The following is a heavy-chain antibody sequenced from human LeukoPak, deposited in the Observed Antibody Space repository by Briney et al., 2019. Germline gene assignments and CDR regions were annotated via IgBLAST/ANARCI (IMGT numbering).Heavy chain of an antibody. CDR1: GGSFSGYY. Sequence: SETLSLTCAVYGGSFSGYYWSWIRQPPGKGLEWIGEINHSGSTNYNPSLKSRVTISVDTSKNQFSLKLSSVTAADTAVYYRARVIAARPHYDYWGQGTLVTVSS. CDR2: INHSGST. J-gene: IGHJ4*02. V-gene: IGHV4-34*01. CDR3: ARVIAARPHYDY. D-gene: IGHD6-6*01.